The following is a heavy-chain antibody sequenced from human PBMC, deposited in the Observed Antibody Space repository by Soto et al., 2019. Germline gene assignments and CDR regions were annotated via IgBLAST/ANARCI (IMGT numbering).Heavy chain of an antibody. CDR1: GFNFNSYT. V-gene: IGHV3-21*01. J-gene: IGHJ6*02. CDR2: ISSSGYI. D-gene: IGHD2-15*01. Sequence: EVQLVESGGGLVKPGGSLRLSCAASGFNFNSYTINWVRQAPGKRLEWLSSISSSGYIFSTDSLRGRFTISRDNAKNSVYLQINSLRDEDTAVYFCARDCSGGSCYPGMDVWGQGTTVTVSS. CDR3: ARDCSGGSCYPGMDV.